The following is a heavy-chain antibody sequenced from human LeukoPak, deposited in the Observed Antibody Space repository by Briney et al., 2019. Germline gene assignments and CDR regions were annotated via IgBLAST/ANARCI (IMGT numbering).Heavy chain of an antibody. J-gene: IGHJ6*03. CDR2: IYPVDSNI. D-gene: IGHD3-3*01. CDR1: GYNFNIYW. CDR3: ARTSITIFGVVDYYYMDV. V-gene: IGHV5-51*01. Sequence: GESLKISCKGSGYNFNIYWIGWVREMAGKGLEWVGIIYPVDSNIRYSPSFQGQVTISVDKSIRSAYLQWSSLEASDSAMYYCARTSITIFGVVDYYYMDVWGKGTTVTVSS.